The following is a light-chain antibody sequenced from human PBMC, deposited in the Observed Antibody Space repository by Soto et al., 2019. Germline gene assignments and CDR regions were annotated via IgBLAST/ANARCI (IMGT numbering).Light chain of an antibody. CDR1: QVVLYSSNNKNY. J-gene: IGKJ1*01. CDR3: QQYYSTPTWT. CDR2: WAS. V-gene: IGKV4-1*01. Sequence: DIVMTQSPDSLSVSLGERATINFNSSQVVLYSSNNKNYLAWYQQKPGQPPKLLIYWASTRESGVPDRFSGSGSGTDFTLTISSLQAEDVAVYYCQQYYSTPTWTFGQGTKVDI.